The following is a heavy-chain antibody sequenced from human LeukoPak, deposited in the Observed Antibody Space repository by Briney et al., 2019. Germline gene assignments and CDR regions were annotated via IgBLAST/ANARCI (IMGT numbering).Heavy chain of an antibody. Sequence: GGSLRLSCAASGFTFSNAWMSWVRQAPGKGLEWVGRIKSKTDGGTTDYAAPVKGRFTIARDDSKNTLYLQMNSLKTEDTAVYYCTTDLGVSYYKWWDYWGQGTLVTVSS. J-gene: IGHJ4*02. D-gene: IGHD3-10*01. CDR1: GFTFSNAW. CDR3: TTDLGVSYYKWWDY. V-gene: IGHV3-15*01. CDR2: IKSKTDGGTT.